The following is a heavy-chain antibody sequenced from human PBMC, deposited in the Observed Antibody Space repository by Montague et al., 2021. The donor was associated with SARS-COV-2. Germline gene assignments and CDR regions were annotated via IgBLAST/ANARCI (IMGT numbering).Heavy chain of an antibody. D-gene: IGHD2-2*01. CDR2: ISSSGSTI. J-gene: IGHJ4*02. CDR3: ARDRGYCSSTSCYVTLSDY. CDR1: GFTFSSYE. Sequence: SLRLSCAASGFTFSSYEMNWVRQAPGKGLEWVSYISSSGSTIYYADSVKGRFTISRDNAKNSLYLQMNSLRAEDTAVYYCARDRGYCSSTSCYVTLSDYWGQGTLVTVSS. V-gene: IGHV3-48*03.